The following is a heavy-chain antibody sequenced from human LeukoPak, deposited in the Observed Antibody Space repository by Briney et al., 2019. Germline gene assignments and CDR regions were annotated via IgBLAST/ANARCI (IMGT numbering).Heavy chain of an antibody. J-gene: IGHJ5*02. D-gene: IGHD1-26*01. Sequence: PGGSLRLSCAASGFTFSSYWMSWVRQAPGKGLEWVANIKQDGSEKYYVDSVKGRFTISRDNAKNSLYLQMNSLRVEDTAVYYCARGWTSGNYYAWGQGTLVTVSS. CDR2: IKQDGSEK. V-gene: IGHV3-7*01. CDR3: ARGWTSGNYYA. CDR1: GFTFSSYW.